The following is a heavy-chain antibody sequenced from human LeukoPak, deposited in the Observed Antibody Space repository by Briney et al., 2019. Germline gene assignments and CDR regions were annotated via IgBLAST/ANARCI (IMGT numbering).Heavy chain of an antibody. CDR2: IIPIFGTA. D-gene: IGHD6-19*01. CDR3: ARDRAYGYSTVWDFDY. J-gene: IGHJ4*02. CDR1: GGTFSTYA. V-gene: IGHV1-69*13. Sequence: ASVKVSCKASGGTFSTYAIGWVRQAPGQGLEWMGGIIPIFGTATYAQKFQGRVTITADESTSTAYLELRSLRSDDTAVYYCARDRAYGYSTVWDFDYWGQGTLVTVSS.